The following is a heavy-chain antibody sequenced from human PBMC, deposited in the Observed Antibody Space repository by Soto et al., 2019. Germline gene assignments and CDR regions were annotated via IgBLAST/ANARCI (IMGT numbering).Heavy chain of an antibody. CDR1: GGSISNYH. CDR2: INSSGKT. Sequence: LSLTCTVSGGSISNYHWSWIRQPAGRGLEWIGRINSSGKTNLKSSLKSRVTMSVDLSKNQISLKLSSVTAADTGMYYCAWEYSYHFDPWGQGTLVTVSS. J-gene: IGHJ5*02. CDR3: AWEYSYHFDP. D-gene: IGHD5-18*01. V-gene: IGHV4-4*07.